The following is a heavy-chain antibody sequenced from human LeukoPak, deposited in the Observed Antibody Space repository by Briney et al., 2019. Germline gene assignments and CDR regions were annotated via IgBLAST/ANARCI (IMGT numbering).Heavy chain of an antibody. D-gene: IGHD6-19*01. Sequence: SETLSLTCAVYGGSFSGYYWSWIRQPPGKGLEWIGEINHSGSTNYNPSLKSRVTISVDTSKNQFSLTLSSVTAADTAVYYCARHNRGSGWYYYWGQGTLVTVSS. CDR1: GGSFSGYY. CDR3: ARHNRGSGWYYY. J-gene: IGHJ4*02. CDR2: INHSGST. V-gene: IGHV4-34*01.